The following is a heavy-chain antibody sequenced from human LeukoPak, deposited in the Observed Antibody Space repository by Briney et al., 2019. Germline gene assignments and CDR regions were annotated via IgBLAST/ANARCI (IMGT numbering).Heavy chain of an antibody. Sequence: PGRSLRLSCAASGFTFSDYGIHWVRQAPGKGLEWVTVLSPHGNYEYYRDSVQGRFTISRDDSKNTVSLQMHSLRDEDTAVYYCARDWIDRSLDYWGQGTLVTVSS. CDR1: GFTFSDYG. CDR2: LSPHGNYE. V-gene: IGHV3-33*01. J-gene: IGHJ4*02. CDR3: ARDWIDRSLDY. D-gene: IGHD2-2*03.